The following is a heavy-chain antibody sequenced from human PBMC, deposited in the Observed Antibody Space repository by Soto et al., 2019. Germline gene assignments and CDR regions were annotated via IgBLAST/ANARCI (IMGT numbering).Heavy chain of an antibody. V-gene: IGHV1-3*01. CDR1: GYTFTSYA. Sequence: ASVKVSCKASGYTFTSYAMHWVRQAPGQRLEWMGWINAGNGNTKYSQKFQGRVTITRDTSASTAYMELSSLRSEDTAVYYCARGLVRGVTLFYYWGQGTLVTVSS. CDR2: INAGNGNT. D-gene: IGHD3-10*01. CDR3: ARGLVRGVTLFYY. J-gene: IGHJ4*02.